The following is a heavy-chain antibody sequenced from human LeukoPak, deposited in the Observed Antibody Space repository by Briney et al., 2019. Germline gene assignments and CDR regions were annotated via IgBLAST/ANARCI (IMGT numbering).Heavy chain of an antibody. CDR2: IIPIFGTA. Sequence: SVKVSCKASGGTFSSYAISWVRQAPGQGLEWMGGIIPIFGTANYAQKLQGRVTMTTDTSTSTAYMELRSLRSDDTAVYYCARSSITARPRYFDYWGQGTLVTVSS. CDR1: GGTFSSYA. V-gene: IGHV1-69*05. D-gene: IGHD6-6*01. J-gene: IGHJ4*02. CDR3: ARSSITARPRYFDY.